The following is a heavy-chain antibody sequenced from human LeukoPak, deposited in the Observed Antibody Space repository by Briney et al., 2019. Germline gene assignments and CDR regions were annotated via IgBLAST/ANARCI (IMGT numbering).Heavy chain of an antibody. J-gene: IGHJ4*02. CDR3: ARRSGGDCSSTSCYGGYFDY. CDR2: INHRGST. V-gene: IGHV4-34*01. Sequence: RRIPGKGLEWIGEINHRGSTNYNPSLMSRVTISVDTSKSQFSLKLSSVTAADTAVYYCARRSGGDCSSTSCYGGYFDYWGQGTLVTVSS. D-gene: IGHD2-2*01.